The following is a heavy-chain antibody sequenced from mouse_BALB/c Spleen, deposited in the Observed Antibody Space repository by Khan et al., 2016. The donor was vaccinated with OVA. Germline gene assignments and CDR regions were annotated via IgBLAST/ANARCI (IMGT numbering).Heavy chain of an antibody. Sequence: VQLQESGAELVKPGASVRLSCKASGYTFTNYYLYWVKQRPGHGLEWIGDINPSNGGTNFNEKFKNKVTLTVDKSSSTAYMQLSSLTSEDSAVFYGSRSGDGTFAYWGQGTLVTVSA. D-gene: IGHD2-1*01. CDR1: GYTFTNYY. J-gene: IGHJ3*01. CDR2: INPSNGGT. CDR3: SRSGDGTFAY. V-gene: IGHV1S81*02.